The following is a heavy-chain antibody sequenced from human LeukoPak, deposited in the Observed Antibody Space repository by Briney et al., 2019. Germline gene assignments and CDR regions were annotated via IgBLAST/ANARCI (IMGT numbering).Heavy chain of an antibody. CDR2: IYTSGST. J-gene: IGHJ5*02. D-gene: IGHD1-26*01. Sequence: SETLSLTCTVSGGSISSGSYYWSWIRQPAGKGLEWIGRIYTSGSTNYNPSLKSRVTISVDTSKNQFSLKLSSVTAAGTAVYYCARDDSIIERGSYYVGWFDPWGQGTLVTVSS. V-gene: IGHV4-61*02. CDR3: ARDDSIIERGSYYVGWFDP. CDR1: GGSISSGSYY.